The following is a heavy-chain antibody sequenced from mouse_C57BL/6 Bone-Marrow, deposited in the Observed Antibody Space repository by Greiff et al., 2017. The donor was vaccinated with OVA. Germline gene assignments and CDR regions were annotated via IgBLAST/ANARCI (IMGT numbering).Heavy chain of an antibody. CDR1: GFNIKNTY. J-gene: IGHJ2*01. Sequence: EVKLQQSVAELVRPGASVKLSCTASGFNIKNTYMHWVKQRPEQGLEWIGRINPANGNTKYAPKFQGKATITADTSSNTAYLQLSSLTSEDTAIYYCARGSPVVAYYFDYWGQGTTLTVSS. V-gene: IGHV14-3*01. CDR2: INPANGNT. CDR3: ARGSPVVAYYFDY. D-gene: IGHD1-1*01.